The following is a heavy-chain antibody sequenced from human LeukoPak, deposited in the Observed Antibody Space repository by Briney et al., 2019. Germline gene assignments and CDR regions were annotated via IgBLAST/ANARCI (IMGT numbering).Heavy chain of an antibody. CDR1: GGSISSYY. CDR2: IYYSGST. CDR3: ARDRTGFGELADY. Sequence: SETLSLTCTVSGGSISSYYWSWIRQPPGKGLEWIGYIYYSGSTNYNPSLKSRVTISVDTSKNQFSLNLSSVTAADTAVYYCARDRTGFGELADYWGQGTLVIVSS. V-gene: IGHV4-59*01. J-gene: IGHJ4*02. D-gene: IGHD3-10*01.